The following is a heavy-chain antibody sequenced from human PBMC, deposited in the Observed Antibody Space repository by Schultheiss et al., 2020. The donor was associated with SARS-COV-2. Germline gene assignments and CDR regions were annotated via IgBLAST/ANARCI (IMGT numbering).Heavy chain of an antibody. V-gene: IGHV4-34*01. CDR3: ARGNGFWSGYYRLDY. CDR2: INHSGST. CDR1: GGSFSGYY. D-gene: IGHD3-3*01. J-gene: IGHJ4*02. Sequence: SETLSLTCAVYGGSFSGYYWSWIRQPPGKGLEWIGEINHSGSTNYNPSLKSRVTISVDTSKNQFSLKLSSVTAADTAVYYCARGNGFWSGYYRLDYWGQGTLVTVSS.